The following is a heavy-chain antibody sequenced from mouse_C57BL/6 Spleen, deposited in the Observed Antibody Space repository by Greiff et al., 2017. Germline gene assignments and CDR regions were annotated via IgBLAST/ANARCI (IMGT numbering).Heavy chain of an antibody. D-gene: IGHD4-1*01. CDR2: IRLKSDNYAT. Sequence: EVKVVESGGGLVQPGGSMKLSCVASGFTFSNYWMNWVRQSPEKGLEWVAQIRLKSDNYATPYAESVKGRFTISRDDSKSSVYLQMNNLRAEDTGMYYCTAGTPYYYAMDYWGQGTSVTVSS. J-gene: IGHJ4*01. V-gene: IGHV6-3*01. CDR1: GFTFSNYW. CDR3: TAGTPYYYAMDY.